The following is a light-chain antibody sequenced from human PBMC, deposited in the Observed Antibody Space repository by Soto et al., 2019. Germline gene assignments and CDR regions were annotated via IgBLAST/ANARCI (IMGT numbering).Light chain of an antibody. Sequence: DIQMAQSPSSLSASVGDRVTITCRASQAIGNYVAWYQQKPGKVPKLLIYVASTLQSGVPSRFSGSGSGTDFNLTISSLQPEDFATYYCQKYNSAPQTFGHGTKVEIK. CDR1: QAIGNY. V-gene: IGKV1-27*01. CDR3: QKYNSAPQT. J-gene: IGKJ1*01. CDR2: VAS.